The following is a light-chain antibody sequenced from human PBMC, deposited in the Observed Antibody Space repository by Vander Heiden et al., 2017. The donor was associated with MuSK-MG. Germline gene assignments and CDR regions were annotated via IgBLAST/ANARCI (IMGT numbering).Light chain of an antibody. CDR1: SGSIASNY. J-gene: IGLJ2*01. CDR2: EDN. CDR3: QSYDSSNHVV. V-gene: IGLV6-57*03. Sequence: NFMLTQPHSVSESPGKTVTISCTRSSGSIASNYVQWYQQRPGSAPTTVIYEDNQRPSGVPDRFSGSIDSSSTSASLTISGLKTEDEAYYYCQSYDSSNHVVFGGGTKLTVL.